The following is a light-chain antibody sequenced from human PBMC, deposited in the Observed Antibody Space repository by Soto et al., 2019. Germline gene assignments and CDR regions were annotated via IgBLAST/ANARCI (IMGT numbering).Light chain of an antibody. Sequence: DIQMTQSPSSVSASIGDRVSITCRASQGISTYLGWYQQKPGKAPKLLIYAASSLQSGVPSRFSGSGSGTDFTLTISSLQPEDFATYFCLQHNTYPITFGQGTRLEIK. CDR3: LQHNTYPIT. V-gene: IGKV1-17*03. CDR2: AAS. J-gene: IGKJ5*01. CDR1: QGISTY.